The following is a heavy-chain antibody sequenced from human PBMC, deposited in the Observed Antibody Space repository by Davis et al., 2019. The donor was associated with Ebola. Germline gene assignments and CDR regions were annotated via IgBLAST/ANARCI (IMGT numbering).Heavy chain of an antibody. D-gene: IGHD3-22*01. CDR3: ARDYNYDSSGLLDV. CDR1: GFTFSSYG. V-gene: IGHV3-64*02. J-gene: IGHJ6*02. Sequence: GESLKLSCAVSGFTFSSYGMHWVRQAPGKGLEYVSAISSNGGSKYYADSVKGRFTISRDNSKNTLYLQMGSLRAEDMAVYYCARDYNYDSSGLLDVWGQGTTVTVSS. CDR2: ISSNGGSK.